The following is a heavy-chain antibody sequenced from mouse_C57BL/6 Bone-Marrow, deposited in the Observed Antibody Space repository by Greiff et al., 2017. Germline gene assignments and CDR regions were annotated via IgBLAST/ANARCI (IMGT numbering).Heavy chain of an antibody. CDR1: GFSLTSYG. J-gene: IGHJ3*01. Sequence: QVQLKESGPGLVQPSQSLSITCTVSGFSLTSYGVHWVRQSPGKGLEWLGVIWCGGCTDYNAAFISRLSLSKDNSKIQVFFKMNSLHADDTAIYYCARESSGYVAYWGQGTLVTVSA. CDR2: IWCGGCT. D-gene: IGHD3-2*02. CDR3: ARESSGYVAY. V-gene: IGHV2-2*01.